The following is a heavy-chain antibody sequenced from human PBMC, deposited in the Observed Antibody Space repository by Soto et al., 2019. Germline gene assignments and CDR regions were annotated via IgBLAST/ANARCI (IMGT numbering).Heavy chain of an antibody. D-gene: IGHD3-10*01. V-gene: IGHV3-7*01. CDR2: IKQDGSEK. Sequence: GGSLRLSCAASGFTFSSYWMSWVRQAPGKGLEWVANIKQDGSEKYYVDSVKGRFTISRDNAKNSLYLQMNSLRAEDTAVYYCARTPFYYGYNYEDYWGQGTLVTVSS. CDR1: GFTFSSYW. J-gene: IGHJ4*02. CDR3: ARTPFYYGYNYEDY.